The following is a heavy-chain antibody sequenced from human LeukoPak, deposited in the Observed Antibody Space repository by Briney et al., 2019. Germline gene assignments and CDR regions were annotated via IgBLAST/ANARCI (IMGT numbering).Heavy chain of an antibody. V-gene: IGHV4-39*01. CDR1: GGSISSSSDY. CDR3: ERTAAGGRYGSGSPLLDG. D-gene: IGHD3-10*01. J-gene: IGHJ4*02. Sequence: PSETLCLTSAVSGGSISSSSDYWGCSRQPPGKGLGWVVSIYYSGSTYYNPYLKSRVTISVYTSKNQFSLNLSAVTAADTAVYYCERTAAGGRYGSGSPLLDGWGQGTLVTVSS. CDR2: IYYSGST.